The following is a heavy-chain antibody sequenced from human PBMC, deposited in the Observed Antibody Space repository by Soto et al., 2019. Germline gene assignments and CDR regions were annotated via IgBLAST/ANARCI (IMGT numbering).Heavy chain of an antibody. Sequence: QVQLQQWGAGLLKPSETLSLTCAVYGGSFSGYYWSWIRQPPGKGLEWIGEINHSGSTNYSPSLKSRVTISVDTSKNQFSLKLSSVTAADTAVYYCARRLIVPARPFDYWGQGTLVTVSS. J-gene: IGHJ4*02. CDR1: GGSFSGYY. V-gene: IGHV4-34*01. CDR2: INHSGST. CDR3: ARRLIVPARPFDY. D-gene: IGHD2-2*01.